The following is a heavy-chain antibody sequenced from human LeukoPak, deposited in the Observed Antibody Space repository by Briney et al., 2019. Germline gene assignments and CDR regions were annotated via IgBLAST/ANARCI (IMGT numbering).Heavy chain of an antibody. CDR2: IYTSGTT. Sequence: SGALSLTCTVSGASPSSYFWSWLRKPPGKGLEWIGYIYTSGTTNYHPSLLSRVTISEDTSKNQLSLRLSSVTAADTAVYFCARHVNDFWSVKNYFMDVWGKGTAVTVSS. V-gene: IGHV4-4*09. J-gene: IGHJ6*03. CDR1: GASPSSYF. D-gene: IGHD3-3*01. CDR3: ARHVNDFWSVKNYFMDV.